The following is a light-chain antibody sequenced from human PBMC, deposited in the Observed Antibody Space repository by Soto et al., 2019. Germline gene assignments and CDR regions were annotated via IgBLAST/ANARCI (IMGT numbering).Light chain of an antibody. CDR2: DAS. V-gene: IGKV3-11*01. Sequence: IVLTQSPATLSLSPGQRATLSFRASQSVSSYLAWYQQKPGQASRLLIYDASIRATGIPARFSGSGSGTDGTLTISSVEPEDLADDYGQQRSNWPPKLTFGGGNKVEIK. J-gene: IGKJ4*01. CDR3: QQRSNWPPKLT. CDR1: QSVSSY.